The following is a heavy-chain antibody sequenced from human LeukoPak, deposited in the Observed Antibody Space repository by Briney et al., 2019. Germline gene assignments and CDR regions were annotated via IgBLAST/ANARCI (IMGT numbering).Heavy chain of an antibody. CDR1: GFTFSNYW. CDR2: IKPDGSVI. J-gene: IGHJ4*02. Sequence: GGSLRLSCAASGFTFSNYWMAWVRQAPGRGLEWVASIKPDGSVIYYGDSVKGRFTSSRDNAKNSLFLQMNSLRAEDTAVYYCVRVGRIQYFDYWGQGTPVTVSS. CDR3: VRVGRIQYFDY. D-gene: IGHD5-18*01. V-gene: IGHV3-7*04.